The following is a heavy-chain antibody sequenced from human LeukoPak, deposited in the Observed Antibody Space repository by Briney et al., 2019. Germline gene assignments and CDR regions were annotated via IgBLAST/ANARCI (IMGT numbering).Heavy chain of an antibody. V-gene: IGHV4-59*08. J-gene: IGHJ4*02. CDR1: GGSVSDYY. Sequence: PSETLSLTCTISGGSVSDYYWSWIRQSPGKGLEWIGYIYHTGSTSYSPSLKSRVTISVDTSKNQFSLKLSSVTAADTAIYYCARAKKKVTMVRGVILGTYYFDYWGQGTLVTVSS. CDR2: IYHTGST. D-gene: IGHD3-10*01. CDR3: ARAKKKVTMVRGVILGTYYFDY.